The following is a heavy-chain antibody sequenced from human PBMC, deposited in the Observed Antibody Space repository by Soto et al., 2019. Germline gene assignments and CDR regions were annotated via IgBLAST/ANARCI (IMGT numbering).Heavy chain of an antibody. CDR2: VSSTGST. Sequence: SETLSLTCTVSGGSISNYYWSWIRQSAEKRLEWIGRVSSTGSTFYNPSLQSRVTISVDTSKNQFSLNLTSVTAADTAVYYCARYSASGLYYYFGMDVWGQGTTVTVSS. D-gene: IGHD6-13*01. V-gene: IGHV4-4*07. J-gene: IGHJ6*02. CDR1: GGSISNYY. CDR3: ARYSASGLYYYFGMDV.